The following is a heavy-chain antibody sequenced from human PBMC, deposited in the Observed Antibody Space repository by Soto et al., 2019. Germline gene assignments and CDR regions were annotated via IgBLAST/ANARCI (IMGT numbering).Heavy chain of an antibody. V-gene: IGHV1-18*04. CDR3: ARDRAVAGGYNWFDP. Sequence: ASVKVSCKASGYTFTSYYMHWVRQAPGQGLEWMGWISAYNGNTNYAQKLQGRVTMTTDTSTSTAYMELRSLRSDDTAVYYCARDRAVAGGYNWFDPWGQGTLVTVSS. D-gene: IGHD6-19*01. CDR2: ISAYNGNT. J-gene: IGHJ5*02. CDR1: GYTFTSYY.